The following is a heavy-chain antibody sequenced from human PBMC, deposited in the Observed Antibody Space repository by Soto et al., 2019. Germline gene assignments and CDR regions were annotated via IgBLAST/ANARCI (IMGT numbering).Heavy chain of an antibody. CDR2: IYTGDSDT. V-gene: IGHV5-51*01. CDR1: GYSFTVYC. D-gene: IGHD3-9*01. J-gene: IGHJ3*02. Sequence: GESLNISCTGSGYSFTVYCTGSVRHMPRKSQEWMGGIYTGDSDTRYSPSFPGQVTISADKSISTAYLQWRSLKASDTAMYYCSRGYGILTGYYNGPKALDIWGQGTMVTVSS. CDR3: SRGYGILTGYYNGPKALDI.